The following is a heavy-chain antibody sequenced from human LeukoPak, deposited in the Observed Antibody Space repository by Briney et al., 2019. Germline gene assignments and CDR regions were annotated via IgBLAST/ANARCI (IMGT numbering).Heavy chain of an antibody. V-gene: IGHV3-23*01. J-gene: IGHJ3*02. CDR2: IICSGGST. Sequence: GGSLRLSCAASGFTFSSYAMSWVRPAPGKGLAWVSAIICSGGSTYYADSVKGRFTIPRDNSKNTLYLQMNSLRAEDTAVYYCAKEGALGYCSSTSCEDAFDIWGQGTMVTVSS. CDR1: GFTFSSYA. D-gene: IGHD2-2*01. CDR3: AKEGALGYCSSTSCEDAFDI.